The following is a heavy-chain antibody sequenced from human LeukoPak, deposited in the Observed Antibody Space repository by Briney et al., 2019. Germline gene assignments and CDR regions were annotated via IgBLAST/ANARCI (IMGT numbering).Heavy chain of an antibody. V-gene: IGHV3-23*01. Sequence: GGSLRPSCAASGFTFSSYAMSWVRQAPGKGLEWVSAISGSGGSTYYADSVKGRFTISRDNSKNTLYLQMNSLRAEDTAVYYCAKAGGIAAAGTGFDYWGQGTLVTVSS. D-gene: IGHD6-13*01. J-gene: IGHJ4*02. CDR1: GFTFSSYA. CDR2: ISGSGGST. CDR3: AKAGGIAAAGTGFDY.